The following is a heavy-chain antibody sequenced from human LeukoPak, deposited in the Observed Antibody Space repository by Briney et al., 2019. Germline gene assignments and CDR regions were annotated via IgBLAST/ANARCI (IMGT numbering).Heavy chain of an antibody. CDR2: ISYDGSNK. J-gene: IGHJ4*02. D-gene: IGHD1-26*01. V-gene: IGHV3-30*04. CDR3: ATSSATSGSYPPDH. Sequence: GGSLRLSCAASGFTSSSYAMHWVRQAPGKGLEWVAVISYDGSNKYYADSVKGRFTISRDNSKNTLYLQMNSLRAEDTAVYYCATSSATSGSYPPDHWGQGTLVTVSS. CDR1: GFTSSSYA.